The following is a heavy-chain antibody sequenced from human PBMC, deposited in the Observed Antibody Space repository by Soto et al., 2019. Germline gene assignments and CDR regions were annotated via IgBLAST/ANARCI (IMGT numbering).Heavy chain of an antibody. CDR1: AFDFSSYA. D-gene: IGHD6-19*01. V-gene: IGHV3-23*01. CDR2: INYSGGST. Sequence: GGSLRLSCAASAFDFSSYAMCWVRQAPGKGLEWVSGINYSGGSTYYADSVKGRSTISRDNSKNMLYLQISSLRADDTAVYYCAKTGISGWLFEFWGQGTLVTVSS. J-gene: IGHJ4*02. CDR3: AKTGISGWLFEF.